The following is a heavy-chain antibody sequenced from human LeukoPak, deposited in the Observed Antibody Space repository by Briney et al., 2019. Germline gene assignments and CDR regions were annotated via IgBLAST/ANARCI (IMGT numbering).Heavy chain of an antibody. CDR1: GGSISSYY. CDR3: ARTQSQSGSYRYYFGY. J-gene: IGHJ4*02. D-gene: IGHD1-26*01. Sequence: PSETLSLTCTVSGGSISSYYWSWIRQPAGKGLEWIGRIYTSGSTNYNPSLKSRVTMSVDPSKNQFSLKLNPVTAADTAVYYCARTQSQSGSYRYYFGYWGQGTLVTVSS. V-gene: IGHV4-4*07. CDR2: IYTSGST.